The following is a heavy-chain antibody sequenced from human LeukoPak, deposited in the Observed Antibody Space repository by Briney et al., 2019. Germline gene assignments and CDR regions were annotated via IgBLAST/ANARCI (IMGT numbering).Heavy chain of an antibody. V-gene: IGHV4-31*03. J-gene: IGHJ4*02. CDR2: IYYSGST. CDR1: GGSISSGGYY. D-gene: IGHD3/OR15-3a*01. Sequence: PSETLSLTCTVSGGSISSGGYYWSWIRQHPGKGLEWIGYIYYSGSTYYNPSLKSRVTISVDTSKNQFSLKLSSVTAADTAVYYCARAWTSSRLFDYWGQGTLVTVSS. CDR3: ARAWTSSRLFDY.